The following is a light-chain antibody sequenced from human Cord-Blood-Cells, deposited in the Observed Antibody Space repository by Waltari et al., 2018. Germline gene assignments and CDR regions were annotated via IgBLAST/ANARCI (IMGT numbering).Light chain of an antibody. V-gene: IGLV2-23*01. J-gene: IGLJ2*01. Sequence: SALTPPASVFGSPGQSTTIPCTGTSSDVGGYTLVCWYPQHPGKAPKLMIYEGSKRPSGVSNRFSGSKSGNTASLTISGLQAEDEADYYCCSYAGSSTLVFGGGTKLTVL. CDR3: CSYAGSSTLV. CDR1: SSDVGGYTL. CDR2: EGS.